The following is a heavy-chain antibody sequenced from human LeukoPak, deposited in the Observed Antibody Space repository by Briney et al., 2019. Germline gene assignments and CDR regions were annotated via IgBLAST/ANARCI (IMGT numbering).Heavy chain of an antibody. Sequence: GGSLRLSCAASGFTFSSYSMTWVRQAPGKGLEWVSSISSGSSYIYYADSVKGRFTISRDNAKNSLYLQMNSLRAEDTAVYYCARDEEVVPAVTFDYWGQGTLVTVSS. CDR2: ISSGSSYI. CDR3: ARDEEVVPAVTFDY. J-gene: IGHJ4*02. V-gene: IGHV3-21*01. D-gene: IGHD2-2*01. CDR1: GFTFSSYS.